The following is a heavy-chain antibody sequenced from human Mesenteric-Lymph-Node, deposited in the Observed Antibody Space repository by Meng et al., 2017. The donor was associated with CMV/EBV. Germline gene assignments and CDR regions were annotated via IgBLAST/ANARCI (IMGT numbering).Heavy chain of an antibody. D-gene: IGHD3-22*01. Sequence: GESLKISCAATGSTVKIKYMSWIRQAPGKGLEWVSGISGSGGGTYYADSVKGRFTISRDNSKNTLYLQMNSLRAEDTAVYYCAKESGSYDSGAHYDYWGQGTLVTVSS. CDR1: GSTVKIKY. CDR3: AKESGSYDSGAHYDY. J-gene: IGHJ4*02. V-gene: IGHV3-23*01. CDR2: ISGSGGGT.